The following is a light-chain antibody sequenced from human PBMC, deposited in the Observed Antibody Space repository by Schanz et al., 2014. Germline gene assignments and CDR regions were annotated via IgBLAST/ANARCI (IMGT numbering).Light chain of an antibody. CDR1: QSISAW. V-gene: IGKV1-5*03. CDR3: QQRGA. CDR2: QAS. Sequence: DIQMTQSPSTLSASVGDRVTLTCRASQSISAWLAWYQQKPGKAPNLLIYQASFLQSGVPSRFSGSGSGTEFTLSIKSLQPEDSATYYCQQRGAFGQGTKVEIK. J-gene: IGKJ1*01.